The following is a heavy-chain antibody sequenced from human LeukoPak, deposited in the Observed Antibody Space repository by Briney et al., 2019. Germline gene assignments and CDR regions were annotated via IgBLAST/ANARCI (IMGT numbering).Heavy chain of an antibody. J-gene: IGHJ6*02. Sequence: ASVKVSCKASGYTFTSYYMHWVRQAPGQGLEWMGIINPSGGSTSYAQKFQGRVTMTRDTSTSTVYMELSSLRSEDTAVYYCARGVSSGYDILTGYYSLPGGAYGMDVWGQGTTVTVSS. CDR3: ARGVSSGYDILTGYYSLPGGAYGMDV. V-gene: IGHV1-46*01. CDR2: INPSGGST. CDR1: GYTFTSYY. D-gene: IGHD3-9*01.